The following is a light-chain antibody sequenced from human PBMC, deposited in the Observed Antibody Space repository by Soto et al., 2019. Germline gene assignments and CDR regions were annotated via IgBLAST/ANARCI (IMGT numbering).Light chain of an antibody. V-gene: IGLV1-44*01. CDR3: ATWDDRLNGVV. CDR1: SSNIGSTT. J-gene: IGLJ2*01. Sequence: QLVLTQPPSASGTPGQRVTISCSGSSSNIGSTTVNWYQQLPGTAPQVLIFSTDQRPSGVPDRFSGSKSGTSASLAISGLQSEDEADYYCATWDDRLNGVVFGGGTKLTVL. CDR2: STD.